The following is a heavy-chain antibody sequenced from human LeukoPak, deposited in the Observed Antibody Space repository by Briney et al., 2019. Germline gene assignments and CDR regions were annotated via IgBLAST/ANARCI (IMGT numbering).Heavy chain of an antibody. J-gene: IGHJ3*02. CDR1: GFSFSNYW. V-gene: IGHV3-7*01. Sequence: GGSLRLSCEASGFSFSNYWMSWVRQAPGKGLEWVANIKQDGSEIYYADSVKGRFTISRDNVKKSLYLQMNSLRAEDTAVYYCARDLFLWGAFDIWGQGTMVTVSS. CDR2: IKQDGSEI. D-gene: IGHD2/OR15-2a*01. CDR3: ARDLFLWGAFDI.